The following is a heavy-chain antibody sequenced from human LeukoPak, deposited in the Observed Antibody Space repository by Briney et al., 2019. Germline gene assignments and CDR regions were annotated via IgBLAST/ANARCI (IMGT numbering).Heavy chain of an antibody. CDR3: ARVATMIVVVIEYYFDY. J-gene: IGHJ4*02. V-gene: IGHV1-69*01. D-gene: IGHD3-22*01. CDR1: GGTFSSYA. CDR2: IIPIFGTA. Sequence: GASVKVSCKASGGTFSSYAISWVRQAPGQGLEWMGAIIPIFGTANYAQKFQGRVTITADESTSTAYMELSSLRSEDTAVYYCARVATMIVVVIEYYFDYWGQGTLVTVSS.